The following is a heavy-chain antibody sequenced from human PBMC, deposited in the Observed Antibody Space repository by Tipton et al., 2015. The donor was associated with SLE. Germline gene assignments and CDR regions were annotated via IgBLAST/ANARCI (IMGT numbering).Heavy chain of an antibody. CDR2: IYHSGST. V-gene: IGHV4-38-2*02. J-gene: IGHJ4*02. D-gene: IGHD6-13*01. CDR3: ARGRAAAGGWIDY. Sequence: TLSLTCIVSGYSISSGYYWGWIRQPPGKGLEWIGSIYHSGSTYYNPSLKSRVTISVDTSKNQFSLKLSSVTAADTAVYYCARGRAAAGGWIDYWGQGTLVTVSS. CDR1: GYSISSGYY.